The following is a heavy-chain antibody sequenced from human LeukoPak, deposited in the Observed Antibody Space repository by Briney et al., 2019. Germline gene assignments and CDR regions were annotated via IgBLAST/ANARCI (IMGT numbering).Heavy chain of an antibody. V-gene: IGHV4-34*01. CDR3: ASGTPPTTADY. CDR2: INHSGST. Sequence: SETLSLTCAVYGGSFSGYYWSWIRQPPGKGLEWIGEINHSGSTYYNPSLKSRVTISVDTSKNQFSLKLSSVTAADTAVYYCASGTPPTTADYWGQGTLVTVSS. CDR1: GGSFSGYY. D-gene: IGHD1/OR15-1a*01. J-gene: IGHJ4*02.